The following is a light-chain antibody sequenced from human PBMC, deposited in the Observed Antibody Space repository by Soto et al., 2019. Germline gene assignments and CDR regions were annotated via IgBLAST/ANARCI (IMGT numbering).Light chain of an antibody. Sequence: QSVLTHPASVSGSPGQSITISCTGTSSDVGSYNLVSWYQQHPGKAPKLMIYEVSKRPSGVSNRFSGSKSGNTASLTISGLQAEDEADYYCCSYAGSSTHVFGTGTKLTVL. CDR3: CSYAGSSTHV. CDR1: SSDVGSYNL. CDR2: EVS. J-gene: IGLJ1*01. V-gene: IGLV2-23*02.